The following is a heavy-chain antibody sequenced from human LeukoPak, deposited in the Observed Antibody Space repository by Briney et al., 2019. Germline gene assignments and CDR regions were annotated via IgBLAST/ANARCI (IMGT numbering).Heavy chain of an antibody. D-gene: IGHD3-22*01. V-gene: IGHV1-2*02. CDR2: INPNSGGT. J-gene: IGHJ4*02. CDR3: ARDRMRRYYYDSSGYLYFDY. CDR1: GYTFTGYY. Sequence: GASVKVSCKASGYTFTGYYMRWVRQAPGQGLEWMGWINPNSGGTNYAQKFQGRVTMTRDTSISTAYMELSRLRSDDTAVYYCARDRMRRYYYDSSGYLYFDYWGQGTLVTVSS.